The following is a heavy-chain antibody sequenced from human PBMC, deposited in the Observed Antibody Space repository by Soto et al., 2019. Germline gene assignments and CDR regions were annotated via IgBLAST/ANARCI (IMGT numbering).Heavy chain of an antibody. CDR3: ARDRLVPYGYGMDV. CDR1: GFTFRSYG. Sequence: QMQLVESGEGVLEPGRSLRLSCAASGFTFRSYGIHWVRQAPGKGLGWVALIWFDGSKKYYVDSVKGRFAVSRDNSKNTLYLQMNSLRVEDTAVYYCARDRLVPYGYGMDVWGQGTTVTVSS. V-gene: IGHV3-33*01. D-gene: IGHD2-2*01. J-gene: IGHJ6*02. CDR2: IWFDGSKK.